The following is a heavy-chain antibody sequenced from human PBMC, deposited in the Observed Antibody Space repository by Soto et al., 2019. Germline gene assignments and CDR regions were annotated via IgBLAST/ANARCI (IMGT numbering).Heavy chain of an antibody. V-gene: IGHV3-30-3*01. D-gene: IGHD3-22*01. CDR1: GFTFSSYA. Sequence: PGGSLRLSCAASGFTFSSYAMHWVRQAPGKGLEWVAVISYDGSNKYYADSVKGRFTISRDNSKNTLYLQMNSLRAEDTAVYYCARENSSGYYSYYYYGMDVWGQGTTVTVSS. CDR2: ISYDGSNK. CDR3: ARENSSGYYSYYYYGMDV. J-gene: IGHJ6*02.